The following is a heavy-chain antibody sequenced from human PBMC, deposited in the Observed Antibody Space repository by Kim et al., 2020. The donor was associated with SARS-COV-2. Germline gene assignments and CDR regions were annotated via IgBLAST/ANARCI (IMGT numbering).Heavy chain of an antibody. CDR2: IKQDGSEK. CDR1: GFTFSSYW. Sequence: GGSLRLSCAASGFTFSSYWMSWVRQAPGKGLEWVANIKQDGSEKYYVDSVKGRFTISRDNAKNSLYLQMNSLRAEDTAVYYCAREESGIAAAWYLRFYGMDVWGQGTTVTVSS. CDR3: AREESGIAAAWYLRFYGMDV. J-gene: IGHJ6*02. V-gene: IGHV3-7*01. D-gene: IGHD6-13*01.